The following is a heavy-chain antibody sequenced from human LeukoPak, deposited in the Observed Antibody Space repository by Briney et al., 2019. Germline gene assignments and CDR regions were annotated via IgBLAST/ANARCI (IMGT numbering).Heavy chain of an antibody. CDR1: GFTFSSYR. V-gene: IGHV3-48*02. J-gene: IGHJ5*02. CDR3: ARGDSSGYGPDH. CDR2: ISSSSSTI. D-gene: IGHD3-22*01. Sequence: PGGSLRLSCAASGFTFSSYRMNWVRQAPGKGLEWVSYISSSSSTIYYADSVKGRFTISRDNAKSSLYLQMNSLRDEDTAVYYCARGDSSGYGPDHWGQGTLVTVSS.